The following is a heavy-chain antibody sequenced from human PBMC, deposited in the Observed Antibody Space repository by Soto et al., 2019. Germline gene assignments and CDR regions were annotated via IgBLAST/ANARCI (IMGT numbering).Heavy chain of an antibody. CDR3: ARDRDVYRYSYGSGGAFDI. CDR2: ISYDGSNK. V-gene: IGHV3-30-3*01. D-gene: IGHD5-18*01. CDR1: GFTFSSYA. Sequence: GGSLRLSCAASGFTFSSYAMHWVRQAPGKWLEWVAVISYDGSNKYYADSVKGRFTISRDNSKNTLYLKMNSLRAEDTAVYYCARDRDVYRYSYGSGGAFDIWGQGTMVTVSS. J-gene: IGHJ3*02.